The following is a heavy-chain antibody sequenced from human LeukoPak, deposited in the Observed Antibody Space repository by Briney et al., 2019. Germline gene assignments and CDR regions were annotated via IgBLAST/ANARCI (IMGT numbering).Heavy chain of an antibody. CDR3: AKTHGNGWYFDY. CDR2: ISSGGGAT. CDR1: GFTFSNYN. D-gene: IGHD6-19*01. V-gene: IGHV3-48*02. Sequence: GGSLRLSCAASGFTFSNYNMNWVRQAPGKGLEWVSYISSGGGATHYADSVKGRFTISRDNAKNSLYLQMNSLRDEDTTLYSCAKTHGNGWYFDYWGQGNLVTVAS. J-gene: IGHJ4*02.